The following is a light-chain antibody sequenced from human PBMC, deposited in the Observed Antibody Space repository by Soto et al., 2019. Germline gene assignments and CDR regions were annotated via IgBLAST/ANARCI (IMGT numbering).Light chain of an antibody. CDR2: GAS. V-gene: IGKV3-15*01. CDR1: QSVSSC. Sequence: ETVMTQSPATLSVAPGERGTLSCRASQSVSSCLACYQQKPGQAPRRLIYGASTRATGVPARFSGSGSGTEFTLTISSLKSEDGAVYHCQQDNNCPPAFGQGTKVEMK. J-gene: IGKJ1*01. CDR3: QQDNNCPPA.